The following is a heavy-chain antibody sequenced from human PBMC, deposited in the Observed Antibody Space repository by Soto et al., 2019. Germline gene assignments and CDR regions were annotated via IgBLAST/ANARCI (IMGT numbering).Heavy chain of an antibody. D-gene: IGHD3-22*01. Sequence: QIHLEQSRIEMKEPGTSLKISCATSGYSFTNYGISWVRQAPGQGLEWMGWISGYNGNTKYAQSLHDRVVMTADESTSTGDMEWSDLTSDDTAVDYCARIGEQERVKEDFGVDVWGQGTTVTVSS. V-gene: IGHV1-18*01. J-gene: IGHJ6*02. CDR2: ISGYNGNT. CDR3: ARIGEQERVKEDFGVDV. CDR1: GYSFTNYG.